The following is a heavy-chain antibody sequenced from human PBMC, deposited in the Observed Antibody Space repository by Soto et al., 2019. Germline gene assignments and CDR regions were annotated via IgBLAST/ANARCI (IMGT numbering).Heavy chain of an antibody. CDR3: AKTEGIVVVGAGIDQFGMDV. Sequence: QVQLVESGGGVVQPGRSLRLSCAASGFTFSNCGMHWVRQAPGKGLEWVAVISYDGSNKYYADSVKGRFTISRDNFKNTVFLEMNSLRAEDTAVYYCAKTEGIVVVGAGIDQFGMDVWGQGTTVIVSS. CDR1: GFTFSNCG. CDR2: ISYDGSNK. D-gene: IGHD2-15*01. V-gene: IGHV3-30*18. J-gene: IGHJ6*02.